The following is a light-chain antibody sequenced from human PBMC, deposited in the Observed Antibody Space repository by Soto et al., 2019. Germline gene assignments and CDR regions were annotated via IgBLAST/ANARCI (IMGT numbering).Light chain of an antibody. Sequence: DIRVSQSPSTLSASVGARVTITCRARQNIRSRMAWFQQKPGKAPKLLIYDASSLESGVPQRFIVIGSGTDFPLSICSLHTDDSSTDASQQYHSYWTFGPGTKVEIK. CDR2: DAS. J-gene: IGKJ1*01. CDR1: QNIRSR. CDR3: QQYHSYWT. V-gene: IGKV1-5*01.